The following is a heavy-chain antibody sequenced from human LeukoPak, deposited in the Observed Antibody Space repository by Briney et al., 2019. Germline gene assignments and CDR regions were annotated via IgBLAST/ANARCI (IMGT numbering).Heavy chain of an antibody. CDR2: IKQEGSEK. D-gene: IGHD1-26*01. Sequence: GGSLRLSCAASGFTFISYWMSWVRQAQGKGREWVANIKQEGSEKKYVDSVKGRFTISRDNAKNSLYLQMNSRRAEDTAVYYCARGRWELLWWGQGTLVTVSS. V-gene: IGHV3-7*01. J-gene: IGHJ4*02. CDR3: ARGRWELLW. CDR1: GFTFISYW.